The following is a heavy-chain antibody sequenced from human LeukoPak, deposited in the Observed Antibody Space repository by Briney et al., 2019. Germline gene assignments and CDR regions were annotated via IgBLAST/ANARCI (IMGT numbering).Heavy chain of an antibody. J-gene: IGHJ4*02. CDR2: ISYDGSNK. CDR1: GFTFSSYG. CDR3: AKQDTAMLTPLDY. V-gene: IGHV3-30*18. Sequence: PGRSLRLSCAASGFTFSSYGMHWVRQAPGKGLEGVAVISYDGSNKYYADSVKGRVTISRDNSKNTLYLQMNSLRAEDTAVYYCAKQDTAMLTPLDYWGQGTLVTVSS. D-gene: IGHD5-18*01.